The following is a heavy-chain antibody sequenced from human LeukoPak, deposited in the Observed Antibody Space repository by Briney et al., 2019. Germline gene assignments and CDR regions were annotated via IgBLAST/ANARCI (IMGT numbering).Heavy chain of an antibody. D-gene: IGHD3-3*01. CDR1: GYSFTSYW. CDR2: IYPGDSDT. CDR3: ARSVYDFWSGYYSRGMDV. Sequence: HGESLKISCKGSGYSFTSYWIGWVRQMPGKGLEWMGIIYPGDSDTRYSPSFQGQVTISADKSISTAYLQWSSLKASDTAMYYCARSVYDFWSGYYSRGMDVWGQGTTVTVPS. V-gene: IGHV5-51*01. J-gene: IGHJ6*02.